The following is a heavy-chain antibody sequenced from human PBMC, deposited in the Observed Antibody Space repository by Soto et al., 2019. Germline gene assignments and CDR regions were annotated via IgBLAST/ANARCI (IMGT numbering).Heavy chain of an antibody. CDR2: IYYTWSP. CDR3: ATWDSYVDYFDY. V-gene: IGHV4-39*01. J-gene: IGHJ4*02. Sequence: QLQLQESGPGLVKPSETLSLTCNVSGGSISGRNYDSGWIRQPPGRGLEWIASIYYTWSPYYNPSLKSRVPLSVDASRNHSSLRLSSVTAAYTAVYSCATWDSYVDYFDYWGPGPLVTVAS. D-gene: IGHD5-18*01. CDR1: GGSISGRNYD.